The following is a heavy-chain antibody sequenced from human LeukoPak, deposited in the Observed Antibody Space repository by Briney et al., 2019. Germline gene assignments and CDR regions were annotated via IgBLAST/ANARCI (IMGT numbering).Heavy chain of an antibody. J-gene: IGHJ4*02. CDR2: ISSDGTNR. V-gene: IGHV3-30*01. Sequence: GGSLRLSCAASGFTFSGYALHWVRQAPGKGLEWVAVISSDGTNRYYADSVKGRFTISRDNSKNTVYLQMNSLRAEDTAVYYCARLSIFGVVIPPDYWGQGTLVTVSS. CDR3: ARLSIFGVVIPPDY. D-gene: IGHD3-3*02. CDR1: GFTFSGYA.